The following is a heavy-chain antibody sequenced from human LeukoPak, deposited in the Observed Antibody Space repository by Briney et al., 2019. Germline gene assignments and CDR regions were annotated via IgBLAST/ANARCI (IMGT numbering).Heavy chain of an antibody. CDR2: INPSGGST. D-gene: IGHD1-1*01. CDR3: AKTERLIDAFDI. J-gene: IGHJ3*02. CDR1: GYTFTSCY. Sequence: EASVKVSCKASGYTFTSCYMHWVRQAPGQGLEWMGIINPSGGSTSYAQKFQGRVTMTRDTSTSTVYMELSSLRSEDTAVYYCAKTERLIDAFDIWGQGTMVTVSS. V-gene: IGHV1-46*01.